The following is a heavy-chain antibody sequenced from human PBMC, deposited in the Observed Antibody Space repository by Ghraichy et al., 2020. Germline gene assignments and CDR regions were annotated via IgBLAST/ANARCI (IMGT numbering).Heavy chain of an antibody. CDR1: GGSISSSSYY. CDR2: IYYSGST. V-gene: IGHV4-39*07. J-gene: IGHJ5*02. D-gene: IGHD6-19*01. CDR3: ARHEYSSGWYAVGWFDP. Sequence: SETLSLTCTVSGGSISSSSYYWGWIRQPPGKGLEWIGSIYYSGSTYYNPSLKSRVTISVDTSKNQFSLKLSSVTAADTAGYYCARHEYSSGWYAVGWFDPWGQGTLVTFSS.